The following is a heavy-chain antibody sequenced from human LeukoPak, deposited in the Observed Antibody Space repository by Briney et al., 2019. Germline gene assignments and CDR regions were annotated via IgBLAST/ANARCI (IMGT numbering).Heavy chain of an antibody. CDR1: GGTFSSYA. J-gene: IGHJ6*03. CDR2: IIPIFGTA. D-gene: IGHD2-2*01. Sequence: SVKVSCKASGGTFSSYAISWVRQAPGQGLEWMGGIIPIFGTANYAQKFQGRVTITADKSTSTAYMELSSLRSEDTAVYYCARQEFRPRPSLGYCSSTSCYYYYMDVWGKGTTVTISS. V-gene: IGHV1-69*06. CDR3: ARQEFRPRPSLGYCSSTSCYYYYMDV.